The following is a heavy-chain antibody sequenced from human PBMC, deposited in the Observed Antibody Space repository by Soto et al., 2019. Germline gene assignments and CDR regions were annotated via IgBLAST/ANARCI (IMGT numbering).Heavy chain of an antibody. D-gene: IGHD6-19*01. CDR3: ARAVAGPPYYYYYGMDV. V-gene: IGHV1-3*01. J-gene: IGHJ6*02. Sequence: ASVKVSCKASGYTFTSYAMHWVRQAPGQRLEWMGWINAGNGTTKYSQKFQGRVTITADESTSTAYMELSSLRSEDTAVYYCARAVAGPPYYYYYGMDVSGQGTTVTVSS. CDR2: INAGNGTT. CDR1: GYTFTSYA.